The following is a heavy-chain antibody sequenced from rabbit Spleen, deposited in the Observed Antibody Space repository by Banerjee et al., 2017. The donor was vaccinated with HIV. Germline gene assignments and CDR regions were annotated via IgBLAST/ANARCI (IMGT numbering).Heavy chain of an antibody. V-gene: IGHV1S45*01. CDR1: GFSFSDRDV. Sequence: QEQLVESGGGLVQPEGSLTLTCKASGFSFSDRDVMCWVRQAPGKGLEWIACINAATAKPVYATWAKGRFTISRTSSTTVTLRMTSLTAADTATYFCARENSAIYTYYNLWGPGTLVTVS. CDR3: ARENSAIYTYYNL. J-gene: IGHJ4*01. CDR2: INAATAKP. D-gene: IGHD8-1*01.